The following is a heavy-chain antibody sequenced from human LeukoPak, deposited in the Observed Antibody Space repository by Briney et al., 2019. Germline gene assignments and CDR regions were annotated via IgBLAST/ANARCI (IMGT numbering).Heavy chain of an antibody. CDR2: IYTGGST. D-gene: IGHD6-6*01. CDR1: GGSISSYY. CDR3: ARDSSSPRVKYFQH. V-gene: IGHV4-4*07. J-gene: IGHJ1*01. Sequence: TSETLSLTCTVSGGSISSYYWSWIRQPAGKGLEWIGRIYTGGSTNYNPSLKSRVTMSVDTSKNQFSLKLSSVTAADTAVYYCARDSSSPRVKYFQHWGQGTLVTVSS.